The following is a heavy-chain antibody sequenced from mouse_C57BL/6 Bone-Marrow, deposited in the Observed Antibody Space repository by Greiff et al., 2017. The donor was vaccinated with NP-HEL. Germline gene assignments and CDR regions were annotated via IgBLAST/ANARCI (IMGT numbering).Heavy chain of an antibody. CDR1: GYTFTSYW. J-gene: IGHJ3*01. Sequence: VQLQQPGAELVMPGASVKLSCKASGYTFTSYWMHWVKQRPGQGLEWIGEIDPSDSYPNYNQKFKGKSTLTVDKSSSTAYMQLSSLTSEDSAVYYCARGHYYGSSSWFAYWGQGTLVTVSA. V-gene: IGHV1-69*01. CDR3: ARGHYYGSSSWFAY. D-gene: IGHD1-1*01. CDR2: IDPSDSYP.